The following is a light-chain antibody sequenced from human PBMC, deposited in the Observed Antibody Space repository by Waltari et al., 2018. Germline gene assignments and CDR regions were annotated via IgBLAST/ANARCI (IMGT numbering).Light chain of an antibody. J-gene: IGKJ2*01. CDR2: WAS. CDR1: QSVLYNSNNKNY. V-gene: IGKV4-1*01. Sequence: DIVMTQSPDSLAVSLGERATINCKSSQSVLYNSNNKNYLAGYQQRPGQPPKLLIYWASTRESGVPDRVSGSGSGTDFTLTISSLQAEDVAVYYCQQYYSTPYTFGQGTKVEIK. CDR3: QQYYSTPYT.